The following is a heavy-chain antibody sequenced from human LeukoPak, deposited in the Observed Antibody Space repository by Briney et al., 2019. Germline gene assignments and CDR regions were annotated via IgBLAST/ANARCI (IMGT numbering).Heavy chain of an antibody. J-gene: IGHJ4*02. CDR3: ARRQRPRYSGRNIGYYFDY. CDR2: IYYSGRT. D-gene: IGHD1-26*01. Sequence: SQTLSLTCTVSGGSISSGDYYWSWIRQPPGKGLEWIGYIYYSGRTYYNPSLKSRVTISVDTSKNKFSLKLSSVTAADTAVYYCARRQRPRYSGRNIGYYFDYWGQGTLVTVSS. V-gene: IGHV4-30-4*08. CDR1: GGSISSGDYY.